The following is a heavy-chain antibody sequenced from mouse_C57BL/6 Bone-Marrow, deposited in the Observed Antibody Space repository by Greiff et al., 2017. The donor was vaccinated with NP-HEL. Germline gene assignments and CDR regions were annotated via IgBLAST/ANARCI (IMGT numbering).Heavy chain of an antibody. J-gene: IGHJ3*01. CDR3: ARPGHYYYGSTFAY. V-gene: IGHV5-6*01. D-gene: IGHD1-1*01. CDR1: GFTFSSYG. Sequence: EVQLVESGGDLVKPGGSLKLSCAASGFTFSSYGMYWVRQTPDQRLEWVATISSGGSYTYYQDNVKGRFTISRDNAKNTLYLQISSLKSEDTAMYYCARPGHYYYGSTFAYWGQGTLVTVSA. CDR2: ISSGGSYT.